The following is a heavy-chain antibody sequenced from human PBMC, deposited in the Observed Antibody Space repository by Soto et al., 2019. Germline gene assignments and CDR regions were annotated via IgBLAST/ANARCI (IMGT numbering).Heavy chain of an antibody. CDR1: GFTFSSCA. J-gene: IGHJ4*02. CDR2: ISYDGSNK. D-gene: IGHD3-3*01. CDR3: ARDKRGLRFLEWSYYFDY. V-gene: IGHV3-30-3*01. Sequence: QVQLVESGGGVVQPGRSLRLSCAASGFTFSSCAMQWVRQAPAKGLVWVALISYDGSNKYYAYSVKGRFTISRDNSKNTLDLQMNSLRAEDTAVYYCARDKRGLRFLEWSYYFDYWGPGALVTFSS.